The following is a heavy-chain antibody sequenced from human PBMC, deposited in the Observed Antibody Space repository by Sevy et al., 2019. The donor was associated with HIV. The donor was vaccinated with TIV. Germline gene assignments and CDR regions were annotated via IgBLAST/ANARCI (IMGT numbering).Heavy chain of an antibody. CDR3: AREGCSKPHDY. J-gene: IGHJ4*02. V-gene: IGHV3-23*01. CDR2: FSFGCGKI. D-gene: IGHD3-10*02. CDR1: GFTFSSYA. Sequence: QTGGSLRLSCAASGFTFSSYAMSWVRQAPGKGLEGVSTFSFGCGKINYADSVKGRFTISRDNSKNTLYLQMHSLRAEDTAVYYCAREGCSKPHDYWGQGTLVTVSS.